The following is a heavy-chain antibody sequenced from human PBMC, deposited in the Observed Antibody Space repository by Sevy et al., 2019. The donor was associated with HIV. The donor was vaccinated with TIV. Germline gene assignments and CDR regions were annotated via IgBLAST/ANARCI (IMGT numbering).Heavy chain of an antibody. D-gene: IGHD3-22*01. CDR3: ASDPIPLRYYYDSSGYYYLDYFDY. V-gene: IGHV1-2*02. J-gene: IGHJ4*02. CDR2: INPNSGGT. Sequence: ASVKVSCKASGYTFPGYYMHWVRQAPGQGLAGMGWINPNSGGTNYAQRFQGRVTMTRDTSNSTAYMELSRLRSDYTAVHYCASDPIPLRYYYDSSGYYYLDYFDYWGQGTLVTVSS. CDR1: GYTFPGYY.